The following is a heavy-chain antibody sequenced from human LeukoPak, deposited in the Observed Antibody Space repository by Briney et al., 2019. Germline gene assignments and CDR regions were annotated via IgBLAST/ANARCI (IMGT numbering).Heavy chain of an antibody. CDR3: ARDRVRGNSNPYFDY. CDR1: GGSVNSGTYY. D-gene: IGHD4-11*01. Sequence: SGTLSLTCTVSGGSVNSGTYYWNWIRQPPGKGLEWIGYIYYSGSTNYNPSLKSRVTISVDTSKNQFSLKLSSVTAADTAVYYCARDRVRGNSNPYFDYWGQGTLVTVSS. J-gene: IGHJ4*02. CDR2: IYYSGST. V-gene: IGHV4-61*01.